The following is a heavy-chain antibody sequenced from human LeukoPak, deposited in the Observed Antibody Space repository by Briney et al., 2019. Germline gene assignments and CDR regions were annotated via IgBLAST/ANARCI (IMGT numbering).Heavy chain of an antibody. CDR3: AKVGYSGYDGFDY. CDR1: GFTFSSYG. CDR2: ISYDGSNK. Sequence: GGSLRLSCAASGFTFSSYGMHWVRQAPGKGLEWVAVISYDGSNKYYADSVKGRFTISRDNSKNTLYLQMTSLRAEDTAVYYCAKVGYSGYDGFDYWGQGTLVTVSS. D-gene: IGHD5-12*01. J-gene: IGHJ4*02. V-gene: IGHV3-30*18.